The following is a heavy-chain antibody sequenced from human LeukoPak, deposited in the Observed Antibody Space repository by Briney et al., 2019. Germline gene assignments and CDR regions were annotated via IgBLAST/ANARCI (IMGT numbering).Heavy chain of an antibody. V-gene: IGHV3-23*01. D-gene: IGHD5-18*01. CDR3: ARHLSGVTGYTYGRGIDY. Sequence: GGSLRLSCAASGFTFSSYAMSWVRQAPGEGLEWASAISGSGGSTYYADSVKGRFSISRDNSKNTLYLQMNSLRAEDTAVYYCARHLSGVTGYTYGRGIDYWGQGTLVTVSS. J-gene: IGHJ4*02. CDR1: GFTFSSYA. CDR2: ISGSGGST.